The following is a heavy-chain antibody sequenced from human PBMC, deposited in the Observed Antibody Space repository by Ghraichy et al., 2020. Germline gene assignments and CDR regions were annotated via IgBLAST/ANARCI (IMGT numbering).Heavy chain of an antibody. CDR1: GFTFSSHW. D-gene: IGHD3-9*01. CDR2: INGDGSTT. Sequence: GSLRLSCAASGFTFSSHWMHWVRQAPGKGLVWVSRINGDGSTTTYADSVQGRFTISRDNSRNTLYLQMNRLRPEDTAVYYCVRRHYDISIAMYFDYWGQGTLVTVSS. J-gene: IGHJ4*02. V-gene: IGHV3-74*03. CDR3: VRRHYDISIAMYFDY.